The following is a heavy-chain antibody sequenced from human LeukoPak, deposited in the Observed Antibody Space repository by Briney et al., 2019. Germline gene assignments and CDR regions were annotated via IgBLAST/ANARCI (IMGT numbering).Heavy chain of an antibody. V-gene: IGHV4-34*01. D-gene: IGHD3-3*01. CDR1: GGSFSGYY. Sequence: SETLSLTCAVYGGSFSGYYWSWIRQPPGKGLEWIGEINHSGSTNYNPSLKSRVTISVDTSKNQLSLKLSSVTAADTAVYYCARGLFITIFGVVIPYMDVWGKGTTVTVSS. CDR2: INHSGST. J-gene: IGHJ6*03. CDR3: ARGLFITIFGVVIPYMDV.